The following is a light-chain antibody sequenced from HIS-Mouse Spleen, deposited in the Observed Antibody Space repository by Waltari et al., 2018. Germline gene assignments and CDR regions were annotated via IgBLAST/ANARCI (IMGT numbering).Light chain of an antibody. CDR3: NSRDSSGNHLSV. J-gene: IGLJ1*01. V-gene: IGLV3-19*01. CDR1: RLRSYY. CDR2: GKN. Sequence: SSELTQDPAVSVALGQPVRITCQGDRLRSYYASWYQQKPGQAPVLVIYGKNNRPSGIPDRFSGSSSGNTASLTITGARAEDEADYYCNSRDSSGNHLSVFGTGTKVTVL.